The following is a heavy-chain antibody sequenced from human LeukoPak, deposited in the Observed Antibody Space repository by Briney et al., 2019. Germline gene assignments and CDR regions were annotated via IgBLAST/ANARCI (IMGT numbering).Heavy chain of an antibody. CDR2: INTDTGAT. CDR1: GYTFTGYY. J-gene: IGHJ4*02. D-gene: IGHD5-24*01. CDR3: ARPWGLRDDNNEGDY. V-gene: IGHV1-2*02. Sequence: GSSVKVSCKASGYTFTGYYMHWVRQAPGQGLEWMGWINTDTGATQYAQNFQGRVTMTRDTSISTAYIELTSLRADDTAVYYCARPWGLRDDNNEGDYWGQGTLVTVSS.